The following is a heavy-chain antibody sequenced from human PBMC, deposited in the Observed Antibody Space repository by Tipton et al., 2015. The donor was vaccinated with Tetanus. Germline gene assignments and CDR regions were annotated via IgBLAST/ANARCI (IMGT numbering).Heavy chain of an antibody. CDR2: INPASGAT. D-gene: IGHD1-20*01. CDR1: GSNFIRHF. Sequence: QLVQSGAEVKKPGASVRVSCKTSGSNFIRHFVQWVRLAPGQGLQWVGWINPASGATNYAQSFQARIAMTRDTSIYTVYMELSGRRSEATAVYDGARAGGGGRRINGPAGIDYWGQGTLVTVSS. V-gene: IGHV1-2*02. CDR3: ARAGGGGRRINGPAGIDY. J-gene: IGHJ4*02.